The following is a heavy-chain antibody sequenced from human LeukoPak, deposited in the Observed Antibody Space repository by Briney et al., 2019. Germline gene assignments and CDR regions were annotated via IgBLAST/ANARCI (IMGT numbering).Heavy chain of an antibody. CDR3: AKGRWYWDY. CDR1: GFTFSTYG. V-gene: IGHV3-23*01. Sequence: GGSLRLSCTASGFTFSTYGMHWVRQAPGKGLEWVSAISGSGGSTYYADSVKGRFTISRDNSKNTLYLQMNSLRAEDTAVYYCAKGRWYWDYWGQGTLVTVSS. J-gene: IGHJ4*02. CDR2: ISGSGGST. D-gene: IGHD6-13*01.